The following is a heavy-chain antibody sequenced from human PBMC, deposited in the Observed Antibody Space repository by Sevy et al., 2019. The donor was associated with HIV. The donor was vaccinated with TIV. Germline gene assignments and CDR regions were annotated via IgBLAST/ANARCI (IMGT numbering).Heavy chain of an antibody. J-gene: IGHJ5*02. CDR2: IYDSGST. D-gene: IGHD2-2*02. CDR1: GGSISSSSYY. V-gene: IGHV4-39*01. Sequence: SETLSLTCTVSGGSISSSSYYWGWIRQPPGKGLEWIGSIYDSGSTYYNPSLKSRVTISVDTSKNQFSLKLSSVTAADTAVYYWGRQDCSSTSCYRFDPWGQGTLVTVSS. CDR3: GRQDCSSTSCYRFDP.